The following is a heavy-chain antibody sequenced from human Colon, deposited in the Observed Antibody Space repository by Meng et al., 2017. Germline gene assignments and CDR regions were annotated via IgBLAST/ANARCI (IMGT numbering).Heavy chain of an antibody. V-gene: IGHV4-34*01. Sequence: VELEQGGEGLLEPSDALSLTCAVYGGVFSGYYWSWIRQPPGKGLEWIGDINHSGSTNYNPSLKSRVTISVDTSKNQFSLKLSSVTAADTAVYYCARERLSSGWYGGRWFDPWGQGTLVTVSS. J-gene: IGHJ5*02. CDR2: INHSGST. CDR3: ARERLSSGWYGGRWFDP. CDR1: GGVFSGYY. D-gene: IGHD6-19*01.